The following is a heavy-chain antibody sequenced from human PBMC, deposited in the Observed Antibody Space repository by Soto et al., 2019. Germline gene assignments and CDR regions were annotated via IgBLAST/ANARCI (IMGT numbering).Heavy chain of an antibody. CDR2: ISGSGGST. D-gene: IGHD3-10*01. CDR1: GFTFSSYA. CDR3: AKPILLWFGEFSDY. V-gene: IGHV3-23*01. J-gene: IGHJ4*02. Sequence: EVQLLESGGGLVQPGGSLRLSCAASGFTFSSYAMSWVRQAPGKGLEWVSAISGSGGSTYYADSVKGRFTISRDTSKNTLYLQMNSLRAEDTAVYYCAKPILLWFGEFSDYWGQGTLVTVSS.